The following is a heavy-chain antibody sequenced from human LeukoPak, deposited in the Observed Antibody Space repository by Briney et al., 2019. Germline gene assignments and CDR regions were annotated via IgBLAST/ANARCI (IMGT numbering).Heavy chain of an antibody. J-gene: IGHJ4*02. CDR3: ERGGNYDILTGYYSTLYYFDY. D-gene: IGHD3-9*01. V-gene: IGHV1-18*01. Sequence: ASVKVSCKASGYTFTSYGISWVRQAPGQGLEWMGWISAYNGNTNYAQKLQGRVTMTTDTSTSTAYMELRSLRSDDTAVYYCERGGNYDILTGYYSTLYYFDYWGQGTLVTVSS. CDR1: GYTFTSYG. CDR2: ISAYNGNT.